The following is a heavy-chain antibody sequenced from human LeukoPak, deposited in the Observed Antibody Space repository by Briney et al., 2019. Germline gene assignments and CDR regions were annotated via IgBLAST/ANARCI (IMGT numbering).Heavy chain of an antibody. CDR3: AREYYYDSSGSNFDY. V-gene: IGHV1-46*01. J-gene: IGHJ4*02. CDR2: INPNGRT. CDR1: AYTLGTYY. D-gene: IGHD3-22*01. Sequence: ASVKVSCKPSAYTLGTYYIHWLRQAPGQGLEWMGIINPNGRTTYAQKFQGRVTITRDTSASTAYMELSSLRSEDTAVYYCAREYYYDSSGSNFDYWGQGTLVTVSS.